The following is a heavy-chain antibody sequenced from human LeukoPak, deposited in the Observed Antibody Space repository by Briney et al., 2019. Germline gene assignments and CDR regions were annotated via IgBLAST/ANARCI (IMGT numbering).Heavy chain of an antibody. CDR1: GFTFSSYS. J-gene: IGHJ4*02. CDR3: ARGWFGELTGLGY. Sequence: GGSLRLSCAASGFTFSSYSMNWVRQAPGKGLEWVSSISSSSSYIYYADSVKGRFTISRDNAKNSLYLQMNSLRAEDTAVYYCARGWFGELTGLGYWGQGTLVTVSS. D-gene: IGHD3-10*01. V-gene: IGHV3-21*01. CDR2: ISSSSSYI.